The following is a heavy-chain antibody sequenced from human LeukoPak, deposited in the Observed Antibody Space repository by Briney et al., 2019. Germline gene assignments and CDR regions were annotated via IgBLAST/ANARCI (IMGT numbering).Heavy chain of an antibody. CDR2: IYSGGST. CDR1: WFTVNSNY. Sequence: GGSLRLSCAASWFTVNSNYMSWVRQAPGKGLEWVSVIYSGGSTYYADSVKGRFTISRDNSKNTLYLQMNSLRAEDTAGYYCASGSGSYRTPYYYMDVWGTGTTVTVSS. D-gene: IGHD3-10*01. CDR3: ASGSGSYRTPYYYMDV. V-gene: IGHV3-53*01. J-gene: IGHJ6*03.